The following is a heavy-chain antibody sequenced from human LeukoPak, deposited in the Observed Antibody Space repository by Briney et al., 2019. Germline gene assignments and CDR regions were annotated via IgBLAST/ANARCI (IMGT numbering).Heavy chain of an antibody. Sequence: GGSLRLSCAASGFTFSNAWMSWVRQAPGKGLEWVGRIKSKTDGGTTDYAAPVKGRFTISRDDSKNTLYLQMNSLKTEDTAVYYCQGLLGYCSSTSCYILPDFDYWGQGTLVTVSS. V-gene: IGHV3-15*01. CDR2: IKSKTDGGTT. J-gene: IGHJ4*02. CDR3: QGLLGYCSSTSCYILPDFDY. CDR1: GFTFSNAW. D-gene: IGHD2-2*02.